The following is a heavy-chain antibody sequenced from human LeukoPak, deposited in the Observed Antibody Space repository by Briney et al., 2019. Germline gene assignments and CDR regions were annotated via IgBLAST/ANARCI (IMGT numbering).Heavy chain of an antibody. V-gene: IGHV3-11*03. Sequence: GGSLRLSCAASGVTFSDYYMSWIRQAPGKGLEWVSYISSSSSYTNYADSVKGRFTISRDNAKNSLYLQMNSLRAEDTAVYFCTRWKRGDLDYWGQGTLVTVSS. CDR2: ISSSSSYT. D-gene: IGHD1-1*01. CDR3: TRWKRGDLDY. CDR1: GVTFSDYY. J-gene: IGHJ4*02.